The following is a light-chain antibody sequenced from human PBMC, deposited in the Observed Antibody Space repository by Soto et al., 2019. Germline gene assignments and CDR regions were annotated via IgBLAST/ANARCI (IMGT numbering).Light chain of an antibody. V-gene: IGKV1-5*01. CDR1: QSISSW. CDR2: DAS. J-gene: IGKJ2*02. CDR3: QQYNSYPCT. Sequence: DIQMTQSPSTLSASVGDRVTITCLASQSISSWLAWYQQKPGKAPKLLIYDASSLESGVPSRFSGSGSGTEFTLTISSLQPDDFATYYCQQYNSYPCTFGQGTKLEIK.